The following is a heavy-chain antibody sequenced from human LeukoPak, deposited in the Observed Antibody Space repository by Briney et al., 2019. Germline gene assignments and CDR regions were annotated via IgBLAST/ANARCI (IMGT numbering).Heavy chain of an antibody. V-gene: IGHV1-69*05. CDR1: GGTFSSYA. CDR2: IIPIFGTA. CDR3: ARHGGITIFGVAQPGGAFDI. D-gene: IGHD3-3*01. J-gene: IGHJ3*02. Sequence: GASVKVSCKASGGTFSSYAISWVRQAPGQGLEWMGGIIPIFGTANYAQKFQGRVTITTDESTSTAYMELSSLRSDDTAVYYCARHGGITIFGVAQPGGAFDIWGQGTVVTVSS.